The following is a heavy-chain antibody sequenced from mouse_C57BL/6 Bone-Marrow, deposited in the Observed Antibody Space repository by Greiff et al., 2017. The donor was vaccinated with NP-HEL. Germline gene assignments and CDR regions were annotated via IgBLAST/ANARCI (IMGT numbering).Heavy chain of an antibody. D-gene: IGHD2-2*01. Sequence: QVQLQQPGAELVMPGASVKLSCKASGYTFTSYWMHWVKQRPGQGLEWIGEIDPSDSYTNYNQKFKGKSTLTVDKSSSTAYMQLSSLTSEDSAVYYCARRAMVTTRDAMDYWGQGTSVTVSS. V-gene: IGHV1-69*01. CDR1: GYTFTSYW. CDR3: ARRAMVTTRDAMDY. J-gene: IGHJ4*01. CDR2: IDPSDSYT.